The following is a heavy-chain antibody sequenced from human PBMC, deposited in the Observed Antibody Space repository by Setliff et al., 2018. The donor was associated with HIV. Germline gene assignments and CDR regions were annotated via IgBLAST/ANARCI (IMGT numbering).Heavy chain of an antibody. CDR3: TLSSPYYDSLDY. Sequence: SETLSLTCTVSGDSITSDNFFWTWIRQNPGKGLEWIGYIYFSGSVTSNPSLKSPLSISIDTSKNQFYLNLRSVTAADTAVYYCTLSSPYYDSLDYWGQGTLVTVSS. CDR1: GDSITSDNFF. V-gene: IGHV4-31*06. D-gene: IGHD3-22*01. J-gene: IGHJ4*02. CDR2: IYFSGSV.